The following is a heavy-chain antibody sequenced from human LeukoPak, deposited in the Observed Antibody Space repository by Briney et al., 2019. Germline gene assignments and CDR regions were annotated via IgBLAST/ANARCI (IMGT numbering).Heavy chain of an antibody. J-gene: IGHJ4*02. V-gene: IGHV3-23*01. CDR3: AKDSQYYDSSGYSDY. CDR1: GFTFSSYA. Sequence: PGGSLRLSCVASGFTFSSYAMSWVRQAPGKGLEWVSAISGSGGSTYYADSVKGRFTISRDNSKNTLYLQMNSLRAEDTAVYYCAKDSQYYDSSGYSDYWGQGTLVTVSS. D-gene: IGHD3-22*01. CDR2: ISGSGGST.